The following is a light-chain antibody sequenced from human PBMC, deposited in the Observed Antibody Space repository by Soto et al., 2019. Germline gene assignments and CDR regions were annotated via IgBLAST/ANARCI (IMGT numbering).Light chain of an antibody. J-gene: IGLJ1*01. Sequence: QSVLAQPASVSGSPGQSVTISCTGTSSDVGAYNSVSWYQQHPDKAPQLMIYKGTQRPSGVSNRFSGSTSGNAASLTISGLQADDEADYYCCSYAGTYVFGTGTKVTLL. CDR3: CSYAGTYV. CDR2: KGT. CDR1: SSDVGAYNS. V-gene: IGLV2-23*01.